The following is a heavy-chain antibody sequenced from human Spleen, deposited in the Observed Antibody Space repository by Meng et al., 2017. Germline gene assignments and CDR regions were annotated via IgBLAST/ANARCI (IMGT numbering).Heavy chain of an antibody. D-gene: IGHD6-13*01. CDR3: ARGYRPTSSRWFDP. J-gene: IGHJ5*02. CDR1: GFTFSSYE. CDR2: ISGRGDYI. Sequence: GGSLRLSCAASGFTFSSYEMNWVRQAPGKGLEWLSYISGRGDYIYYAHSVTGRFAISRDNAKNSLYLQMNSLRAEDTAVYYGARGYRPTSSRWFDPWGRGALVTVSS. V-gene: IGHV3-48*03.